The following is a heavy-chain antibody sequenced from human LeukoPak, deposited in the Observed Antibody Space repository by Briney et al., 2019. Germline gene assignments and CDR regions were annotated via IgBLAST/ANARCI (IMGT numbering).Heavy chain of an antibody. CDR2: INPNSGGT. CDR3: ARSRDGDYYGMDV. Sequence: GASVKVSCKASGYTFTGYYMHWVRQAPGQGLEWMGWINPNSGGTNYAQKFQGWVTMTRDTSISTAYMELSRLRSDDTAVYYCARSRDGDYYGMDVWGKGTTVTVSP. J-gene: IGHJ6*04. D-gene: IGHD4-17*01. CDR1: GYTFTGYY. V-gene: IGHV1-2*04.